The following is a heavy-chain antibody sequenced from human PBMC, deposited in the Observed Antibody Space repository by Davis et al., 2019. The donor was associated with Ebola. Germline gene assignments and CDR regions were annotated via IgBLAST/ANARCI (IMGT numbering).Heavy chain of an antibody. J-gene: IGHJ5*02. V-gene: IGHV1-2*02. CDR2: INPSSGGT. D-gene: IGHD1-26*01. CDR3: ARDSLPFDP. Sequence: VSVKVSCKASGYTFTAYFIQWARQAPGQRLEWLGWINPSSGGTTYARKFQGRVTLTSDTSISTAYMELTNLKSDDTAVYYCARDSLPFDPWGQGTLVTVSS. CDR1: GYTFTAYF.